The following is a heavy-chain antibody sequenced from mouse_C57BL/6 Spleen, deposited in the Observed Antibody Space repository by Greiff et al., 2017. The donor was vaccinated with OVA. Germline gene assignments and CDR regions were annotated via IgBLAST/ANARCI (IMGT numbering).Heavy chain of an antibody. J-gene: IGHJ3*01. CDR3: ARITTVVDWFAY. CDR1: GFTFSDYG. D-gene: IGHD1-1*01. V-gene: IGHV5-17*01. Sequence: EVKLVESGGGLVKPGGSLKLSCAASGFTFSDYGMHWVRQAPEKGLEWVAYISSGSSTIYYADTVKGRFTISRDNAKNTLSLQMTSLRSEDTAMYYCARITTVVDWFAYWGQGTLVTVSA. CDR2: ISSGSSTI.